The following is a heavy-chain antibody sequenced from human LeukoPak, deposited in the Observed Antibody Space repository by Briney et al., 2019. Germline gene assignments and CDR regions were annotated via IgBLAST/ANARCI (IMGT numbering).Heavy chain of an antibody. D-gene: IGHD5-12*01. CDR2: IYTSGST. CDR3: AREGGYSGYDYYYYYYMDV. CDR1: GGSISSYY. V-gene: IGHV4-4*07. J-gene: IGHJ6*03. Sequence: PETLSLTCTVSGGSISSYYWSWIRQPAGKGLEWIGRIYTSGSTNYNPSLKSRVTMSVDTSKNQFSLKLSSVTAADTAVYYCAREGGYSGYDYYYYYYMDVWGKGTTVTVSS.